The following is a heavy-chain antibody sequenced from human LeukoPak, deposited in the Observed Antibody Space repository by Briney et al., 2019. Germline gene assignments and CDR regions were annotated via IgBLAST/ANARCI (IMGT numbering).Heavy chain of an antibody. J-gene: IGHJ4*02. Sequence: SETLSLTCTVSGGSISSSRDYWGWIRQPPGKGLEWIGSIYYSGSTYYNPSLKSRVTISVDTSKNQFSRKLSSVTAADTAVYYCARHVEIAVAGPIDYWGQGTLVPVSS. CDR2: IYYSGST. D-gene: IGHD6-19*01. V-gene: IGHV4-39*01. CDR3: ARHVEIAVAGPIDY. CDR1: GGSISSSRDY.